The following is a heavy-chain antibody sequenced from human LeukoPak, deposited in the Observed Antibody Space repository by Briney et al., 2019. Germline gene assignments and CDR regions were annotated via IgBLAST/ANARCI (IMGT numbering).Heavy chain of an antibody. CDR1: GGSFSGYY. CDR2: IYYSGSS. Sequence: SETLSLTCAVYGGSFSGYYWSWVRQPPGRGLEWIRHIYYSGSSNYNPSLKSRVTISVDTSKNQFSLKLRSVTAADTAVYYCARRGSGSYSPFDYWGQGTLVTVSS. CDR3: ARRGSGSYSPFDY. D-gene: IGHD3-10*01. V-gene: IGHV4-59*08. J-gene: IGHJ4*02.